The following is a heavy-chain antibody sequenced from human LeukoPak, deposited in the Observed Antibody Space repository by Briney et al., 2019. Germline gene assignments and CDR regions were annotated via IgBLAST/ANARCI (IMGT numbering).Heavy chain of an antibody. J-gene: IGHJ4*02. CDR3: ARDVPRGMVRGVLDY. Sequence: PGRSLRLSCAASASPFSSYGMHWVRQAPGKGLEWVAVIWHDGSHKYYADSVKGRFTISRDNSKNTLYLQMNSLRAEDTAVYYCARDVPRGMVRGVLDYWGQGTLVTVSS. V-gene: IGHV3-33*01. CDR2: IWHDGSHK. D-gene: IGHD3-10*01. CDR1: ASPFSSYG.